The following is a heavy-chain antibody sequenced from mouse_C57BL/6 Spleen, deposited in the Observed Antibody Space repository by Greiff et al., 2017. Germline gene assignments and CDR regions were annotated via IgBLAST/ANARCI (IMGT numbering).Heavy chain of an antibody. D-gene: IGHD1-1*01. J-gene: IGHJ4*01. CDR3: ASSLLRGAMDY. V-gene: IGHV1-81*01. CDR2: IYPSSGNT. Sequence: QVQLQQSGAELARPGASVKLSCKASGYTFTSYGISWVKQRTGQGLEWIGEIYPSSGNTYYNEKFKGKATLTADKSSSTAYMELRSLTSEDSAVYFCASSLLRGAMDYWGQGTSVTVSS. CDR1: GYTFTSYG.